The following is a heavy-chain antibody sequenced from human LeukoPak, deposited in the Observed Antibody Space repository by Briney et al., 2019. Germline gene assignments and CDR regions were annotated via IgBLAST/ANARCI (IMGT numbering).Heavy chain of an antibody. V-gene: IGHV3-30*04. CDR2: ISYDGSNK. CDR1: GFTFSSYA. CDR3: ARDDGRYFDRLGHDAFDI. J-gene: IGHJ3*02. D-gene: IGHD3-9*01. Sequence: PGGSLRLSCAASGFTFSSYAMHWVRQAPGKGLEWVAVISYDGSNKYYADSVKGRFTISRDNSKNTLYLQMNSLRAEDTAVYYCARDDGRYFDRLGHDAFDIWGQGTLVTVSS.